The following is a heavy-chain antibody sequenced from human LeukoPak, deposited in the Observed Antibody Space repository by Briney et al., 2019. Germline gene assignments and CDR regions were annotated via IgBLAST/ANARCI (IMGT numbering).Heavy chain of an antibody. CDR3: ARDLGGYSYGLGGFDY. D-gene: IGHD5-18*01. Sequence: QAGGSLRLSCAASGFTFDDYAMHWVRQAPGKGLEWVSGISWNSGYIGYEDSVKGRFTISRDNSKNTLYLQMGSLRAEDMAVYYCARDLGGYSYGLGGFDYWGQGTLVTVSS. CDR1: GFTFDDYA. J-gene: IGHJ4*02. V-gene: IGHV3-9*03. CDR2: ISWNSGYI.